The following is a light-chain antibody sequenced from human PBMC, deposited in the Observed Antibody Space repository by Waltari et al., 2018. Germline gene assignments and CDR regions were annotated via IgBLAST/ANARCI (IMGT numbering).Light chain of an antibody. CDR3: HHSYNLPYT. CDR1: QSIGSR. Sequence: EIVLTQSPDFQSVTPKEKVTITCRASQSIGSRLHCYQQKSNQSPKVLIKYASQSFSGVPSRFSGSGSGTDFTLTINGLEAEDAATYYCHHSYNLPYTFGQGTKLEIK. CDR2: YAS. V-gene: IGKV6-21*01. J-gene: IGKJ2*01.